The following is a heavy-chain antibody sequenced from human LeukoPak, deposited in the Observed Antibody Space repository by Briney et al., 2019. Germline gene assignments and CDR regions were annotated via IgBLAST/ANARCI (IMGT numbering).Heavy chain of an antibody. J-gene: IGHJ5*02. Sequence: GGSLRLSCAASGFTFSNYGMQWVRQAPGKGLEWVAVIWADGSNQYYADSVKGRFTISIDISKNTLYLQMNSLRAEDTAVYYCARDPHYCSGGSCYSLGFDPWGQATLVTVSS. CDR3: ARDPHYCSGGSCYSLGFDP. CDR2: IWADGSNQ. V-gene: IGHV3-33*01. CDR1: GFTFSNYG. D-gene: IGHD2-15*01.